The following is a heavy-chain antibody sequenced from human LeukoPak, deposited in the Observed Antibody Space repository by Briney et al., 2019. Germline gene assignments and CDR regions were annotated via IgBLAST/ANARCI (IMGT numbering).Heavy chain of an antibody. V-gene: IGHV3-7*01. D-gene: IGHD3-10*01. CDR1: GFTFSSYW. Sequence: GGSLRLSCSASGFTFSSYWMSWVRQAPGKGLEWVANIKQDGSEKYYVDSVKGRFTISRDSAKNSLYLQMNSLRAEDTAVYYCARGLNYYGSGSYSYYFDYWGQGTLVTVSS. CDR3: ARGLNYYGSGSYSYYFDY. CDR2: IKQDGSEK. J-gene: IGHJ4*02.